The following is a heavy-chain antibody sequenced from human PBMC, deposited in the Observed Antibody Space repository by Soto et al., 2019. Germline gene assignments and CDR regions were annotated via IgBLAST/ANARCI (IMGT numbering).Heavy chain of an antibody. Sequence: PGGSLRLSCAASGFTFSSYGMHWVRQAPGKGLEWVAVIWYDGSNKYYADSVKGRFTISRDNSKNTLYLQMNSLGADDTAVYYCARDQVAAAPEYFFDYWGQGTLVTVSS. V-gene: IGHV3-33*01. D-gene: IGHD6-13*01. CDR3: ARDQVAAAPEYFFDY. CDR1: GFTFSSYG. CDR2: IWYDGSNK. J-gene: IGHJ4*02.